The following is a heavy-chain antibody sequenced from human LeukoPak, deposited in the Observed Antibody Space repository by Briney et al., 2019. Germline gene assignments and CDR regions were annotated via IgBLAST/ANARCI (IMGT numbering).Heavy chain of an antibody. V-gene: IGHV4-4*09. D-gene: IGHD1-7*01. CDR3: AVYQLELRTVVY. CDR2: IYTSGST. CDR1: GGSISSYY. Sequence: SSETLSLTCTVSGGSISSYYWSWIRQPPGKGLEWIGYIYTSGSTNYNPSLTSRVTISVDTSKNQFSLKLSSVTAADTAVYYCAVYQLELRTVVYWGQGTLVTVSS. J-gene: IGHJ4*02.